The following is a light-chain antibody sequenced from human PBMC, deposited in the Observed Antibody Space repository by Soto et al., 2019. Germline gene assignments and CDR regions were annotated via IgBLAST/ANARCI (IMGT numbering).Light chain of an antibody. V-gene: IGKV3-11*02. J-gene: IGKJ5*01. CDR3: HQRTNWPSIT. Sequence: EIVLTQSPSTLSLSTGETDTLSCRASQSVSNYLAWYQHKPGQAPRLLIYGASNRATGVSARISGSGSGRDFSLTINSLEPEDSAVYYCHQRTNWPSITFGQGTRLDI. CDR1: QSVSNY. CDR2: GAS.